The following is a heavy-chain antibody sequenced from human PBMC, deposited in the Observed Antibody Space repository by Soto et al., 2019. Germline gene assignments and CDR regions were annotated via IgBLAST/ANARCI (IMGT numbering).Heavy chain of an antibody. CDR1: GYTFTTYG. CDR2: ISTYNGNT. CDR3: AREYCANGVCYLPDY. Sequence: QVQLVQSGAEVKKPGASVKVSCKASGYTFTTYGISWVRQAPGQGLEWMGWISTYNGNTYYTQKLKGRVTMTTDTSTNTAYMKQTSLKSDDTTVYYCAREYCANGVCYLPDYWGQGTLVTVSS. D-gene: IGHD2-8*01. J-gene: IGHJ4*02. V-gene: IGHV1-18*01.